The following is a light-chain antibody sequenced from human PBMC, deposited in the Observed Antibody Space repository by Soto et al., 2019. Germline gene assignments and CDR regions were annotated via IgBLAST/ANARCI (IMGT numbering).Light chain of an antibody. CDR2: TTS. Sequence: DIQMTQSPSSLSASVGDRVTITCWASQTIDKYLNWYQEKPGKAPKLLIYTTSTLQRQVPSRFSGSGSETDFTLTISSLQPEELATYDCQKSYSTPLTVGGGTKVDIK. CDR3: QKSYSTPLT. CDR1: QTIDKY. J-gene: IGKJ4*01. V-gene: IGKV1-39*01.